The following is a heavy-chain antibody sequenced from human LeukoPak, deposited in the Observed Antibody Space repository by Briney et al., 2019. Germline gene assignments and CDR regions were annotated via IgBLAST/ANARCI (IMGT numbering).Heavy chain of an antibody. CDR1: GGSISGYY. D-gene: IGHD1-26*01. CDR3: AREVGATSGYFDY. V-gene: IGHV4-59*01. CDR2: IYYGGST. J-gene: IGHJ4*02. Sequence: SETLSLTCTVSGGSISGYYWSWIRQPPGKGLEWIGYIYYGGSTNYNPSLKSRVTISVDTSKNQFSLKLSSVTAADTAVYYCAREVGATSGYFDYWGQGTLVTVSS.